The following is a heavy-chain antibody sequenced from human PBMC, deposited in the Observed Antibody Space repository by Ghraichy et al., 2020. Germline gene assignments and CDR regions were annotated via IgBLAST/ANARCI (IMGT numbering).Heavy chain of an antibody. J-gene: IGHJ6*02. D-gene: IGHD5-24*01. Sequence: SVKVSCKTSGDTFNNYAVTWVRQAPGQGLEWVGGIIPMSGTPQFAQKFQGRVRITADRFTNTAYMELTSLTSDDTAVYYCVRDPSRDGYNFLYYYEMDVWGQGTTVTVSS. CDR1: GDTFNNYA. CDR2: IIPMSGTP. CDR3: VRDPSRDGYNFLYYYEMDV. V-gene: IGHV1-69*06.